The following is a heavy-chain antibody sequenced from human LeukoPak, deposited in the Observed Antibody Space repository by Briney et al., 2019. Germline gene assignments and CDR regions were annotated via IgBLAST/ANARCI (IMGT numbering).Heavy chain of an antibody. CDR1: GFTFSSYG. J-gene: IGHJ2*01. V-gene: IGHV3-53*01. D-gene: IGHD3-16*02. Sequence: GGTLRLSCAASGFTFSSYGMSWVRQAPGKGLEWVSVSYSGGSSYYADSVKGRFTISRDNSKNTLYLQMNTLRAEDTAVYFCAREDHYRRYFALWGRGTLVTVSS. CDR3: AREDHYRRYFAL. CDR2: SYSGGSS.